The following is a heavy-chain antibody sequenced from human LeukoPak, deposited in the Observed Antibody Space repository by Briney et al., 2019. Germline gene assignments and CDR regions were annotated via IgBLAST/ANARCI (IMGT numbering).Heavy chain of an antibody. CDR1: GXSFSGYY. J-gene: IGHJ4*02. CDR3: ARYYYGSGSYYTFDY. V-gene: IGHV4-34*01. D-gene: IGHD3-10*01. CDR2: INHSGST. Sequence: PSETLSLTCAVYGXSFSGYYGSWIRQPPGKGLEWIGEINHSGSTNYNPSLKSRVTISVDTSKNQFSLKLSSVTAADTAVYYCARYYYGSGSYYTFDYWGQGTLVTVSS.